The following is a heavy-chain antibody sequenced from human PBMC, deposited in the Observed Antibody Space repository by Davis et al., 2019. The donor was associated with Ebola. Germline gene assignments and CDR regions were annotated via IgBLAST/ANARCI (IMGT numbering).Heavy chain of an antibody. CDR1: RYTFTSHY. V-gene: IGHV1-46*01. J-gene: IGHJ6*02. D-gene: IGHD4-11*01. CDR3: ARDPDYPYYHYGMDV. CDR2: INPSGRST. Sequence: ASVPVSCMASRYTFTSHYMHWVRQAPAQGLEWLGIINPSGRSTPYAQNFQGRVTMTRETSTSTVYMELSSLRSEDTAVYYCARDPDYPYYHYGMDVWGQGTTVTVSS.